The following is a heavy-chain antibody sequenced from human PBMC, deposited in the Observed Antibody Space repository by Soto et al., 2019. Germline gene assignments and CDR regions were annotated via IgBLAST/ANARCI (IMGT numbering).Heavy chain of an antibody. CDR1: GGSISSYY. D-gene: IGHD6-13*01. CDR3: ARRYSSSWYSGYNWFDP. V-gene: IGHV4-59*08. J-gene: IGHJ5*02. CDR2: IYYSGST. Sequence: QVQLQESGPGLVKPSETLSLTCTVSGGSISSYYWSWIRQPPGKGLEWIGYIYYSGSTNYNPSLTGRVTISVDTSNNPFSLKLSSVTAADTAVYYCARRYSSSWYSGYNWFDPWGQGTLVTVSS.